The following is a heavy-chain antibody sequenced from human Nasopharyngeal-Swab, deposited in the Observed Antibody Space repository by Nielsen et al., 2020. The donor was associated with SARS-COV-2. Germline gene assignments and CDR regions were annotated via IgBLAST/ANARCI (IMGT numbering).Heavy chain of an antibody. CDR1: GFTFDDYA. D-gene: IGHD6-13*01. J-gene: IGHJ4*02. V-gene: IGHV3-9*01. Sequence: SLKISCAASGFTFDDYAMHWVRQAPGKGLEWVSGISWNSGSIGYAGSVKGRFTISRDNAKNSLYLQMNSLRAEDTALYYCLAGYSSSWAGKYFDYWGQGTLVTVSS. CDR2: ISWNSGSI. CDR3: LAGYSSSWAGKYFDY.